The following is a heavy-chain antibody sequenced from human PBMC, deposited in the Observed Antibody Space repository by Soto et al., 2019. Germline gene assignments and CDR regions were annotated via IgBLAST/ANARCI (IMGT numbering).Heavy chain of an antibody. J-gene: IGHJ4*01. Sequence: GGSLRLSSVASGFFLRDFGMHWVRQAPGKGLEWVSVIWYDGSNTYQGESVKGRFTMSRDISKNTLYLQMDSVRPEDTAVYYCAIAIAGKWHAFDEWGNGNLVTVSS. CDR3: AIAIAGKWHAFDE. V-gene: IGHV3-33*01. D-gene: IGHD1-20*01. CDR2: IWYDGSNT. CDR1: GFFLRDFG.